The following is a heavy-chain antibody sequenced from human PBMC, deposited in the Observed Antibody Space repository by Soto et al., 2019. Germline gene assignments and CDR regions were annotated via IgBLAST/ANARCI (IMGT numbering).Heavy chain of an antibody. CDR2: IYPSDSDT. V-gene: IGHV5-51*01. J-gene: IGHJ4*02. D-gene: IGHD4-17*01. Sequence: GDSLKISCQVSGYTFTIYWIGWVRQMPGKGLEWMGIIYPSDSDTRYSPSFQGQVTISADQSINTAYLQWDSLKASGTAIYYCARPANTVADHFDLWGQGTPVTVSS. CDR1: GYTFTIYW. CDR3: ARPANTVADHFDL.